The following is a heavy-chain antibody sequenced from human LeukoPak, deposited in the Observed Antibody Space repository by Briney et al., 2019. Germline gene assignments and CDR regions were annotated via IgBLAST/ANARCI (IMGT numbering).Heavy chain of an antibody. D-gene: IGHD6-13*01. Sequence: PGGSLRLSCAASGFTFSSYNMNWVRQAPGKGLEWVSSISSSSSYIYYADSVKGRFTISRDNAKNSLYLQMNSLRAEDTAAYYCAREAGTGSWPFDHWGQGTLVTVSS. CDR2: ISSSSSYI. J-gene: IGHJ5*02. V-gene: IGHV3-21*01. CDR1: GFTFSSYN. CDR3: AREAGTGSWPFDH.